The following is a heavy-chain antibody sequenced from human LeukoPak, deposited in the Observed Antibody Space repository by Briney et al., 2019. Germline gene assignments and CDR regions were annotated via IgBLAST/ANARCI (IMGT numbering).Heavy chain of an antibody. Sequence: PGGSLRLSCAASGFTFSSYSMNWVRQAPGKGLEWVSSISSSSSYIYYADSVKGRFTISRDNAKNSLYLQMNSLRAEDTAVYYCAREGRPYYYGMDVWGQGTTVTVSS. CDR2: ISSSSSYI. J-gene: IGHJ6*02. CDR3: AREGRPYYYGMDV. V-gene: IGHV3-21*01. CDR1: GFTFSSYS.